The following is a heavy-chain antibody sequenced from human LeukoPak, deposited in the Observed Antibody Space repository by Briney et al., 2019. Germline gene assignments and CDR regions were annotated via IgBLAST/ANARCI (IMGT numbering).Heavy chain of an antibody. CDR1: GYTFSSNY. V-gene: IGHV1-46*01. D-gene: IGHD1-1*01. CDR2: IDPSGGGT. CDR3: ARATPGFGRNVEKYFDY. Sequence: EASVKVSCKASGYTFSSNYMHWVRQAPGQGLEWMGVIDPSGGGTSYAQKFQGRVTLTRDMSTSTVYMALSSLRSEDTAVYYCARATPGFGRNVEKYFDYWGQGTLVTVSS. J-gene: IGHJ4*02.